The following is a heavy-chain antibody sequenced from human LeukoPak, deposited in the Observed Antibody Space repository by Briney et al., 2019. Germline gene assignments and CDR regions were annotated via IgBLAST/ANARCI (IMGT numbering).Heavy chain of an antibody. CDR1: GFTFSSYG. Sequence: GGSLRLSCAASGFTFSSYGMHWVRQAPGKGLEWVAVISYDGSNKYCADSVKGRFTISRDNSKNTLYLQMNSLRAEDTAVYYCASAIAVAGTGFDYWGQGTLVTVSS. CDR3: ASAIAVAGTGFDY. V-gene: IGHV3-30*03. CDR2: ISYDGSNK. J-gene: IGHJ4*02. D-gene: IGHD6-19*01.